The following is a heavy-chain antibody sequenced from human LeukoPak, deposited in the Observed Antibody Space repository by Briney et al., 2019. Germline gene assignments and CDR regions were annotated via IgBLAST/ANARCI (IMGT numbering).Heavy chain of an antibody. CDR1: GFTFSSYA. CDR3: AKDLSGGNSMDYFDY. J-gene: IGHJ4*02. V-gene: IGHV3-23*01. CDR2: ISGSGGST. D-gene: IGHD4-23*01. Sequence: TGGSLRLSFAASGFTFSSYAMSWVRQAPGKGLEWVSAISGSGGSTYYADSVKGRFTISRDNSKNTLYLQMNSLRAEDTAVYYCAKDLSGGNSMDYFDYWGQGTLVTVSS.